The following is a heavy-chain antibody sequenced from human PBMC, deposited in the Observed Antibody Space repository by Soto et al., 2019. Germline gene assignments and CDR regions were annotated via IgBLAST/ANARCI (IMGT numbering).Heavy chain of an antibody. Sequence: EAELVESGGGLVQPGGSLTLSCAASGFIFSDYEVDWVRQAPGKGLEWVANIEQAGSEKYYVDSVKGRFTISRDNAKNSLYLQMGSLRAEDTALYYCARNPLDCSNGVCDASESFFDSWGHGTLVTVSS. CDR3: ARNPLDCSNGVCDASESFFDS. D-gene: IGHD2-8*01. V-gene: IGHV3-7*03. CDR2: IEQAGSEK. J-gene: IGHJ4*01. CDR1: GFIFSDYE.